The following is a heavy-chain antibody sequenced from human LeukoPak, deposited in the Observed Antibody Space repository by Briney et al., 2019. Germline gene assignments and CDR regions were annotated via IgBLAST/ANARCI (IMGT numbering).Heavy chain of an antibody. CDR3: ARDGGGSYDERYYFDY. J-gene: IGHJ4*02. CDR1: RYTFTSYY. Sequence: VASVKVSCKASRYTFTSYYMHWVRQAPGQGLEWMGIINPSGGSTSYAQKFQGRVTMTRDTSTSTVYMELSSLRSEDTAVYYCARDGGGSYDERYYFDYWGQGTLVTVSS. CDR2: INPSGGST. D-gene: IGHD1-26*01. V-gene: IGHV1-46*01.